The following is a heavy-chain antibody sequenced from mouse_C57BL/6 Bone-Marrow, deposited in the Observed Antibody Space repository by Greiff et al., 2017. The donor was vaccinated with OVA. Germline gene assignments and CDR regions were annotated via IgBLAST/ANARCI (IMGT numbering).Heavy chain of an antibody. D-gene: IGHD2-4*01. CDR3: ARDDYDLYYFDY. J-gene: IGHJ2*01. V-gene: IGHV5-4*01. CDR2: ISDGGSYT. Sequence: EVKLQESGGGLVKPGGSLKLSCAASGFTFSSYAMSWVRQTPEKRLEWVATISDGGSYTYYPDNVKGRFTISRDNTKNTLYLQMSHLKSEDTAMYYCARDDYDLYYFDYWGQGTTLTVSS. CDR1: GFTFSSYA.